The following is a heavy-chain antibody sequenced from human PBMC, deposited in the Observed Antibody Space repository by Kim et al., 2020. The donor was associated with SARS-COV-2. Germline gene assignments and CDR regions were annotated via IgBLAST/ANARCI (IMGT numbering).Heavy chain of an antibody. CDR2: ISSSSSTI. J-gene: IGHJ6*02. CDR1: GFTFSSYS. CDR3: ARDGYSGYGGGYYYYGMDV. Sequence: GGSLRLSCAASGFTFSSYSMNWVRQAPGKGLEWVSYISSSSSTIYYADSVKGRFTISRDNAKNSLYLQMNSLRDEDTAVYYCARDGYSGYGGGYYYYGMDVWGQGTTVTVSS. D-gene: IGHD5-12*01. V-gene: IGHV3-48*02.